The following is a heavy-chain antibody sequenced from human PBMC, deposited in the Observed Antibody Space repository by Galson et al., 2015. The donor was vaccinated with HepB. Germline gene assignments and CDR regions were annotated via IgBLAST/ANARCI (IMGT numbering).Heavy chain of an antibody. J-gene: IGHJ5*02. V-gene: IGHV4-34*01. CDR2: INHSGST. CDR3: ARRWYSSSWYRHNWFDP. CDR1: GGSFSGYY. Sequence: SETLSLTCAVYGGSFSGYYWSWIRQPPGKGLEWIGEINHSGSTNYNPSLKSRVTISLDTSKNQFSLKLSSVTAADTAVYYCARRWYSSSWYRHNWFDPWGQGTLVTVSS. D-gene: IGHD6-13*01.